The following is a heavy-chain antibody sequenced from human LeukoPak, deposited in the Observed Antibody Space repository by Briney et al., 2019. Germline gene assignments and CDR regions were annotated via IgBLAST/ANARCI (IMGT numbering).Heavy chain of an antibody. Sequence: SETLSLTCSVSGASISSSSYYWGWIRQPPGKGLEWIGSIYFSGSTYYNPSLKSRVTISEDTSKNQFSLKLSSVTAADTAVYYCARRGGLWFGKHWGPRYYFDYWGQGTLVAVSS. D-gene: IGHD3-10*01. CDR2: IYFSGST. CDR1: GASISSSSYY. V-gene: IGHV4-39*07. J-gene: IGHJ4*02. CDR3: ARRGGLWFGKHWGPRYYFDY.